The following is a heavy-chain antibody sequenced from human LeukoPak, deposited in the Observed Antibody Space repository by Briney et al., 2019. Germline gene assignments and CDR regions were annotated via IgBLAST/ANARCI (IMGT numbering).Heavy chain of an antibody. CDR1: GYTFTTYY. Sequence: PGASVKVSCKAPGYTFTTYYLHWVRQAPGQGLEWMGIIDPSGGSTSYAQKFQGRVTMTRDMSTSTVYMELSSLRSEDTAVYYCAIPSNTGGRYFFDYWGQGTLVTVSS. D-gene: IGHD5-18*01. CDR3: AIPSNTGGRYFFDY. J-gene: IGHJ4*02. CDR2: IDPSGGST. V-gene: IGHV1-46*01.